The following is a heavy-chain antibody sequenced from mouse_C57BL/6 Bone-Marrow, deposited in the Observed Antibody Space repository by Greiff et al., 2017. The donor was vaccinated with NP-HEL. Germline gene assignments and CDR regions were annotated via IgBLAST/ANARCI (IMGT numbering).Heavy chain of an antibody. D-gene: IGHD2-12*01. V-gene: IGHV1-26*01. CDR3: ARCYSHWYFDV. J-gene: IGHJ1*03. Sequence: EVKLQESGPELVKPGASVKISCKASGYTFTDYYMNWVKQSHGKSLEWIGDINPNNGGTSYNQKFKGKATLTVDKSSSTAYMELRSLTSEDSAVYYCARCYSHWYFDVWGTGTTVTVSS. CDR2: INPNNGGT. CDR1: GYTFTDYY.